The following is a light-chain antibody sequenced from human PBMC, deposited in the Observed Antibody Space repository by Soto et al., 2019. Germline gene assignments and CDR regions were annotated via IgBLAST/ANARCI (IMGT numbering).Light chain of an antibody. Sequence: QSALTQPASVSGSPGQSITISCTGTSSDVGAYNYVSWYQQHPGKAPKLLIYEVSNRPSGVSSRFSGSKSGNTASLTISGLQAEDEASYYCSSYTSTTTLWVFGGGTKVTVL. CDR3: SSYTSTTTLWV. CDR2: EVS. J-gene: IGLJ3*02. CDR1: SSDVGAYNY. V-gene: IGLV2-14*01.